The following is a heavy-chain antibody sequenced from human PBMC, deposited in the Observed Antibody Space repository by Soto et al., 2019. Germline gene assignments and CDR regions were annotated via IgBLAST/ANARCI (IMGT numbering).Heavy chain of an antibody. CDR2: IYYSGST. CDR3: ARVRGDCSSTSCYVHVASYYMDV. J-gene: IGHJ6*03. V-gene: IGHV4-59*01. D-gene: IGHD2-2*01. Sequence: SETLSLTCTVSGGSISSYYWSWIRQPPGKGLEWIGYIYYSGSTNYNPSLKSRDTISVYTSKNQFSLKLSSVTAADTAVYYCARVRGDCSSTSCYVHVASYYMDVWGKGTTVTVSS. CDR1: GGSISSYY.